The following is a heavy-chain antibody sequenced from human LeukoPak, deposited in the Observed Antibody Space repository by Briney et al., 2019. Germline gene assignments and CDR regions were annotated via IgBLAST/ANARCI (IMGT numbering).Heavy chain of an antibody. V-gene: IGHV3-23*01. D-gene: IGHD2-21*02. Sequence: PGGPLRLSCAASGFTFSSYSMTWVRQAPGKGLEWVSGISGSGSTYYADSVRGRFTISRDNSKNTLYLQMNSLRAEDTAVYYCAKEPPYCGGDCYFLLDYWGQGTLVTVSS. CDR1: GFTFSSYS. CDR3: AKEPPYCGGDCYFLLDY. CDR2: ISGSGST. J-gene: IGHJ4*02.